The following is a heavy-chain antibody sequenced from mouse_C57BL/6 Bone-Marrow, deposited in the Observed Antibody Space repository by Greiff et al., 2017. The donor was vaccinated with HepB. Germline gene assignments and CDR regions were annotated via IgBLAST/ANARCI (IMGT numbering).Heavy chain of an antibody. J-gene: IGHJ1*03. Sequence: QVQLQQPGAELVRPGTSVKLSCKASGYTFTSYWMHWVKQRPGQGLEWIGVIDPSDSYTNYNEKFKSKATLTVDKSSSTAYMQLSSLTSEDSAVYYCAREGWGSYAYWYFDVWGTGTTVTVSS. CDR2: IDPSDSYT. V-gene: IGHV1-59*01. D-gene: IGHD1-1*02. CDR1: GYTFTSYW. CDR3: AREGWGSYAYWYFDV.